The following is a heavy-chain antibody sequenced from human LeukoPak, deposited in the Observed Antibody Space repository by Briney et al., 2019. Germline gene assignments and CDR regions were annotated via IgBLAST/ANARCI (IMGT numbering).Heavy chain of an antibody. Sequence: SETLSLTCTVSGGSISSYYWSWIRQPPGKGLEWIGYIYYSGSTNYNPSLKSRVTISVDTSKNQFSLKLSSVTAADTAVYYCARNRIRGVIDYWGQGTLVTVSS. V-gene: IGHV4-59*01. CDR1: GGSISSYY. CDR3: ARNRIRGVIDY. CDR2: IYYSGST. D-gene: IGHD3-10*01. J-gene: IGHJ4*02.